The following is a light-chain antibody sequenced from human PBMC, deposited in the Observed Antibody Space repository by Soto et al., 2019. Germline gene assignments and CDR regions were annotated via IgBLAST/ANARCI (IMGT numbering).Light chain of an antibody. CDR3: QQYRRSPKT. J-gene: IGKJ5*01. Sequence: EFVCTQSPGTLSLSQGERATLSCRASQTVRNNYLAWYQQKPGQAPRLLIYDASSRATGIPDRFSGSGSGTDFSLTIRGLKPEDFAVYYCQQYRRSPKTFGQGTRLEF. V-gene: IGKV3-20*01. CDR2: DAS. CDR1: QTVRNNY.